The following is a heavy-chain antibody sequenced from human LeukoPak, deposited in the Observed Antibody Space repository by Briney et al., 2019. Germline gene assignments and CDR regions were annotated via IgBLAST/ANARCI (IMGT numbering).Heavy chain of an antibody. Sequence: HPGRSLRLSCAASGFTFSSYGMHWVRQAPGKGLEWVAVIAYDGSNKNYADSVKGRFTISRDNSKNTLYLQMNSLRAEDTAVYYCARDDYVWGSYRSYWGQGTLVTVSS. D-gene: IGHD3-16*02. CDR1: GFTFSSYG. J-gene: IGHJ4*02. V-gene: IGHV3-30*03. CDR3: ARDDYVWGSYRSY. CDR2: IAYDGSNK.